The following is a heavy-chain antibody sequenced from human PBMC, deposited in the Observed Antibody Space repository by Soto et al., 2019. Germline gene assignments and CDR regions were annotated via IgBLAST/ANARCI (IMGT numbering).Heavy chain of an antibody. Sequence: LSLTCAASGFTFSSYAMSWVRQAPGKGLEWVSAISGSGGSTYYADSVKGRFTISRDNSKNTLYLQMNSLRAEDTAVYYCAKGQNSSSSRWFDPWGQGTLVTVSS. V-gene: IGHV3-23*01. D-gene: IGHD6-6*01. CDR1: GFTFSSYA. CDR2: ISGSGGST. J-gene: IGHJ5*02. CDR3: AKGQNSSSSRWFDP.